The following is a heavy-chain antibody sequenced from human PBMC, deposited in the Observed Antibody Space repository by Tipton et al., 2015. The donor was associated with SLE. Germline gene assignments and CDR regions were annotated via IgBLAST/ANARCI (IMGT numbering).Heavy chain of an antibody. Sequence: LRLSCAVSGGSITTASYYWSWIRQPAGKGLEWIGRIYTSGSTNYNPSLESRVTISLDTSKNQFSLNLSSVTAADTAVYYCARGSDGEYVRYFDVWGRGNLVTVSS. CDR2: IYTSGST. CDR1: GGSITTASYY. D-gene: IGHD4-17*01. V-gene: IGHV4-61*02. J-gene: IGHJ2*01. CDR3: ARGSDGEYVRYFDV.